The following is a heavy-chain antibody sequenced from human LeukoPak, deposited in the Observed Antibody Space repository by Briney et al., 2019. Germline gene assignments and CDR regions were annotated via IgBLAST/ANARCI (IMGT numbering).Heavy chain of an antibody. Sequence: ASVKVSCKASGYTFTSYGISWVRQAPGQGLEWMGWISAYNGNTNYAQKLQGRVTMTTDTSTSTAYMELRSLRSDDTAVYYCARDQLTTVVTHNDAFDIWGQGTMVTVSS. V-gene: IGHV1-18*01. CDR2: ISAYNGNT. J-gene: IGHJ3*02. CDR3: ARDQLTTVVTHNDAFDI. CDR1: GYTFTSYG. D-gene: IGHD4-23*01.